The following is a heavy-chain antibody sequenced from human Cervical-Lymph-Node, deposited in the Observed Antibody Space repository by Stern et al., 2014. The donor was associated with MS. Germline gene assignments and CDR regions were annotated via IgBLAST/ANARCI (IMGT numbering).Heavy chain of an antibody. CDR3: ASAYCGADCYSGHYYSSSGMDV. J-gene: IGHJ6*02. V-gene: IGHV3-11*06. CDR1: GFTFTDYY. Sequence: VQLVESGGGLVKPGGSLRLSCTASGFTFTDYYMTWVRQAPGKGLEWVSYISSNRYTNYAHSVKGRFTISRDNAKNSMYLHMYNLRAEDTAVYYGASAYCGADCYSGHYYSSSGMDVWGQGTTVTVSS. CDR2: ISSNRYT. D-gene: IGHD2-21*02.